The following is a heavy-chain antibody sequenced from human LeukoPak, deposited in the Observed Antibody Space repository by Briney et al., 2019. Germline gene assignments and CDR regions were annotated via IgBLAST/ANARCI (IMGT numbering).Heavy chain of an antibody. J-gene: IGHJ5*02. V-gene: IGHV4-61*01. CDR3: TRGPPRVTWFDP. Sequence: SKTLSLTCTVSGGSVSSGSYYWNWIRQPPGKGLEWIGNIYYSGRANYNPSLKSRVTMSVDTSRNQFSLKLRSVTAADTAVYYCTRGPPRVTWFDPWGQGTLVTVSS. CDR2: IYYSGRA. CDR1: GGSVSSGSYY.